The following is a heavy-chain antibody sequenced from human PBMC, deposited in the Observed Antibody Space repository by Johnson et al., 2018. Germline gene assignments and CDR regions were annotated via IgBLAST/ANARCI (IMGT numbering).Heavy chain of an antibody. CDR2: ISFDGSNK. CDR3: GKEMDPFRTVTYPLDAFDI. CDR1: GFTFSSYG. Sequence: QVQLQESGGGVVQPGRSLRLSCAASGFTFSSYGMHWVRQAPGKGLEWVTVISFDGSNKYYADSVKGRFTISRDNAKNTPYLQMNSLRAEDKDVDYCGKEMDPFRTVTYPLDAFDIWGQGTMVTV. D-gene: IGHD4-17*01. J-gene: IGHJ3*02. V-gene: IGHV3-30*18.